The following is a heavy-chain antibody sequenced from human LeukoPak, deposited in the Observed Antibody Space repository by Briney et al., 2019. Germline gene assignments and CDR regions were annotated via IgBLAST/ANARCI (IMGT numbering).Heavy chain of an antibody. D-gene: IGHD2-2*01. J-gene: IGHJ5*02. CDR3: ARDVVLGYCSSTSCYETGWFDP. V-gene: IGHV3-21*01. CDR1: GFTFSSYS. Sequence: GGSLRLSCAASGFTFSSYSMNWVRQAPGKGLEWVSSISSSSSYIYYADSVKGRFTISRDNAKNSLYLQMNSLRAEDTAVYYCARDVVLGYCSSTSCYETGWFDPWGQEPWSPSPQ. CDR2: ISSSSSYI.